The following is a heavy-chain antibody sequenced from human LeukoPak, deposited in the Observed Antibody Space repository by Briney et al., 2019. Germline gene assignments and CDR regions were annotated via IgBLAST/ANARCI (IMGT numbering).Heavy chain of an antibody. CDR1: GFTFDDYA. Sequence: GGSLRLSCAASGFTFDDYAMHWVRHAPGKGLEWVSGISWNSGSIGYADSVKGRFTISRDNAKNSLYLQMNSLRAEDTALYYCAKDHHAAYGSWSYRLWGQGTLVTVSS. D-gene: IGHD3-10*01. CDR3: AKDHHAAYGSWSYRL. J-gene: IGHJ4*02. V-gene: IGHV3-9*01. CDR2: ISWNSGSI.